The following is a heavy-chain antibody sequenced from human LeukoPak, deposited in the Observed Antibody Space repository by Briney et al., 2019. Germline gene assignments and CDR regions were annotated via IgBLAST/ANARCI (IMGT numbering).Heavy chain of an antibody. V-gene: IGHV4-34*01. Sequence: SETLSLTCAVYGGSFSGYYWSWIRQPPGKGLEWIGEINHSGSTNYNPSLKSRVTISVDTSKNQFSLKLSSVTAADTAVYYCASTGLDYDILTGYYMTAFDIWGQGTMVTVSS. CDR2: INHSGST. J-gene: IGHJ3*02. D-gene: IGHD3-9*01. CDR3: ASTGLDYDILTGYYMTAFDI. CDR1: GGSFSGYY.